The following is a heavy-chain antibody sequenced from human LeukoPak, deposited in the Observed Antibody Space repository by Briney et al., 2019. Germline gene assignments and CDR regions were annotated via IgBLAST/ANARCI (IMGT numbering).Heavy chain of an antibody. V-gene: IGHV3-21*04. Sequence: RGSLRLSCAASGFTFSSYSMNWVRQAPGKGLEWVSSISSSSSYIYYADSVKGRFTISRDNAKNSLYLQMNSLRAEDTAVYYCASGPNYYYYYMDVWGQGTTVTVSS. J-gene: IGHJ6*03. CDR3: ASGPNYYYYYMDV. D-gene: IGHD3-10*01. CDR1: GFTFSSYS. CDR2: ISSSSSYI.